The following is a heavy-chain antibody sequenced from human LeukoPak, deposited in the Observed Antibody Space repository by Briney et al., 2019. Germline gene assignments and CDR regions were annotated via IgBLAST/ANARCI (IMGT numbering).Heavy chain of an antibody. J-gene: IGHJ5*02. D-gene: IGHD4-17*01. V-gene: IGHV4-34*01. CDR1: GGSFNDYY. Sequence: PSETLSLTCAVYGGSFNDYYWSWIRQPPGQGPEWLGEISHTLRATYNASLKSRVVISVDTSRSQFSLSLNSVTAADTAVYYCAGIRRTYGDFVFPLDPWGQGTLVTVSS. CDR3: AGIRRTYGDFVFPLDP. CDR2: ISHTLRA.